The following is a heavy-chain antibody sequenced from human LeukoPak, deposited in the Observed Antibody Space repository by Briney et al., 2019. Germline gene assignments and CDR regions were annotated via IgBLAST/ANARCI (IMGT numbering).Heavy chain of an antibody. J-gene: IGHJ4*02. CDR1: GGSITSGGYY. CDR2: IYYSGTT. CDR3: ARGSTGDKSNN. Sequence: PSETLSLTCTVSGGSITSGGYYWSWIRQLPGKGLEWIGYIYYSGTTSYNPSLKSRLTISLDTSENQFSLKLSSVTAADTAVYYCARGSTGDKSNNWGQGTLVTFSS. D-gene: IGHD7-27*01. V-gene: IGHV4-31*03.